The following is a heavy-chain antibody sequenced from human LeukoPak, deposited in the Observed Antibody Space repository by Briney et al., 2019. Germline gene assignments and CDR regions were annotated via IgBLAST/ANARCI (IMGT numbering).Heavy chain of an antibody. D-gene: IGHD1-26*01. CDR3: ARETVGAFDY. V-gene: IGHV1-46*01. Sequence: ASVKVSCKASGYIFTSYYMHWVRQAPGQGLEWMGIINPSGGNTSYAQKFQGRVTMTRDTSTSTVYMELRSLRSEDTAVYYCARETVGAFDYWGQGTLVTVSS. CDR2: INPSGGNT. CDR1: GYIFTSYY. J-gene: IGHJ4*02.